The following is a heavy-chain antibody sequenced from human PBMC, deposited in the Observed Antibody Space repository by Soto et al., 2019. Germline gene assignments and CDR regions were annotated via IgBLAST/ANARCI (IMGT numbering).Heavy chain of an antibody. CDR3: AKDRLYFYDSSGYHSPDY. CDR2: ISYDGSNK. J-gene: IGHJ4*02. V-gene: IGHV3-30*18. CDR1: GFTFSSYG. Sequence: QVPLVESGGGVVQPGRSLRLSCAASGFTFSSYGMHWVRQTPGKGLEWVAVISYDGSNKYSADSVKGRFTISRDNSKNTLYLQMNSLRAEDTAVYYCAKDRLYFYDSSGYHSPDYWGQGTLVTVSS. D-gene: IGHD3-22*01.